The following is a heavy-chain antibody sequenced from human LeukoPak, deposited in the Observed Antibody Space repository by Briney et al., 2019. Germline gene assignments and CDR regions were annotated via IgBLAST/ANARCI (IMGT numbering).Heavy chain of an antibody. V-gene: IGHV1-2*06. CDR3: AQWDYYGSGSYYVRDY. Sequence: EASVKVSCKASGYTFTGYYMHWVRQAPGQGLEWMGRINPNSGGTNYAQKFQGRVTMTRDTSISTAYMELSRLRSDDTAVYYCAQWDYYGSGSYYVRDYWGQGTLVTVSS. CDR2: INPNSGGT. D-gene: IGHD3-10*01. CDR1: GYTFTGYY. J-gene: IGHJ4*02.